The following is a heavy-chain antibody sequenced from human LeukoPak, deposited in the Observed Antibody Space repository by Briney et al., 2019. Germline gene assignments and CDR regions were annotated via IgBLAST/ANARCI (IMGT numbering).Heavy chain of an antibody. V-gene: IGHV3-23*01. CDR3: AKGGKWDVTPFDY. D-gene: IGHD1-26*01. CDR1: VFTFTSYS. J-gene: IGHJ4*02. Sequence: GGCLRLSCAASVFTFTSYSMNWVRQAPWKGLEWVSTISGGGGSTYYADSVKGRFTISRDNSKNTLYLQVNSLRAGDTAVYYCAKGGKWDVTPFDYWGQGTLVTVSS. CDR2: ISGGGGST.